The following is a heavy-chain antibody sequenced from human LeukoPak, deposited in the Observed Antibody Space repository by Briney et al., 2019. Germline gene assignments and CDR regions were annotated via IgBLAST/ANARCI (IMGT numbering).Heavy chain of an antibody. D-gene: IGHD3-10*01. J-gene: IGHJ4*02. CDR2: IYYSGST. Sequence: SETLSLTCTVSGGSISSSSYYWGWIRQPPGKGLEWIGSIYYSGSTYYNPSLKSRVTISVDTSKNQFSLKLSSVTAADTAVYYCARGPREKLWTRMFDYWGQGTLVTVSS. CDR1: GGSISSSSYY. V-gene: IGHV4-39*07. CDR3: ARGPREKLWTRMFDY.